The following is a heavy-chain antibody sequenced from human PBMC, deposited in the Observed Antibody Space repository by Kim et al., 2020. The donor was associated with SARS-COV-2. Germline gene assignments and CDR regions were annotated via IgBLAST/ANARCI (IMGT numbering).Heavy chain of an antibody. V-gene: IGHV6-1*01. Sequence: DYAVSVKSRITINPDTSKNQFSLQLNSVTPEDTAVYYCARGSIEATGFDPWGQGTLVTVSS. CDR3: ARGSIEATGFDP. J-gene: IGHJ5*02. D-gene: IGHD1-1*01.